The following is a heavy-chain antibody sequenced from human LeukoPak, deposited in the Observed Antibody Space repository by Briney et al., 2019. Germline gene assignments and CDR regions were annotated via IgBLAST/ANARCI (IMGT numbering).Heavy chain of an antibody. V-gene: IGHV3-7*01. J-gene: IGHJ4*02. CDR2: IKQDGSDK. Sequence: GGSLRLSCAASGFTFSTYWMSWVRQAPGKGLEWVANIKQDGSDKYYVDSVKGRFTISRDNAKNSLFLQMNSLRAEDTAVYYCAREQYNDYFDYWGQGTLVTVSS. CDR1: GFTFSTYW. D-gene: IGHD5-24*01. CDR3: AREQYNDYFDY.